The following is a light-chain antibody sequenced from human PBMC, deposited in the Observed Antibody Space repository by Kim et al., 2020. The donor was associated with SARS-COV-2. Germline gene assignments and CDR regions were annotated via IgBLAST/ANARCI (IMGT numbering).Light chain of an antibody. V-gene: IGKV3-20*01. CDR2: GAS. J-gene: IGKJ3*01. CDR1: QRVSSSY. Sequence: SAGERARLSCRASQRVSSSYLAWYQQKPGQAPRLLNYGASSRATGIPDRFSGSGSATDFTLTISRLEPEDFAVYYCQQYGSSGFTFGPGTKVDIK. CDR3: QQYGSSGFT.